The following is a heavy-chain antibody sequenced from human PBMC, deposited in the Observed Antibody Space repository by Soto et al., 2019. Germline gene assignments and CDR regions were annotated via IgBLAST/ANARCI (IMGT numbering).Heavy chain of an antibody. J-gene: IGHJ4*02. D-gene: IGHD1-26*01. CDR3: ARHSVYSGSYYYFDY. Sequence: SETLSLTCTVSGGSISSSSYYWGWIRQPPGKGLEWIGSIYNPSLKSRVTISVDTSKNQFSLKLSSVTAADTAVYYCARHSVYSGSYYYFDYWGQGTLVTVSS. CDR1: GGSISSSSYY. V-gene: IGHV4-39*07.